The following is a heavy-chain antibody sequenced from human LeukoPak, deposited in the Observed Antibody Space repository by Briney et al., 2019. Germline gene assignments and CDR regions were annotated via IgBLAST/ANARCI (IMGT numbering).Heavy chain of an antibody. CDR2: IYSGGST. V-gene: IGHV3-66*01. D-gene: IGHD3-10*01. CDR1: GFTFSSYA. Sequence: GGSLRLSCAASGFTFSSYAMSWVRQAPGKGLEWVSVIYSGGSTYYADSVKGRFTISRDNSKNTLYLQMNSLRAEDTAVYYCARDGSYYGSGTPFDYWGQGTLVTVSS. J-gene: IGHJ4*02. CDR3: ARDGSYYGSGTPFDY.